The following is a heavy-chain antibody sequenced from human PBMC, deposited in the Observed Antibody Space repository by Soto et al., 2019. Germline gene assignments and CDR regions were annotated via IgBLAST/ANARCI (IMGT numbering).Heavy chain of an antibody. Sequence: PSETLSLTCTVSGGSISSNIYYWGWIRQPPGKGLEWIGNIHYSGSTYYDSSLKSRVTISVDTSKNRVSLELGSVTAADTAVYYCARVNVTLDLWGLGTLVTVSS. CDR1: GGSISSNIYY. D-gene: IGHD2-21*02. J-gene: IGHJ4*02. V-gene: IGHV4-39*01. CDR3: ARVNVTLDL. CDR2: IHYSGST.